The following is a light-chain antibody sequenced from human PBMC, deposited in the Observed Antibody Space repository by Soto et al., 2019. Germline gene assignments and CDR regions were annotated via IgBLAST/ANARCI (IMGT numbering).Light chain of an antibody. CDR2: KAS. V-gene: IGKV1-5*03. J-gene: IGKJ1*01. CDR1: QSINSW. Sequence: DIQMTQSPSTLSASVGDRVTITCRASQSINSWLAWYQQKSGKAPNLLIYKASSLESGVPSRFSGSGSGTEFTLTISSLQPDDFATFYCQQYSSFWTFGRGTKVEIK. CDR3: QQYSSFWT.